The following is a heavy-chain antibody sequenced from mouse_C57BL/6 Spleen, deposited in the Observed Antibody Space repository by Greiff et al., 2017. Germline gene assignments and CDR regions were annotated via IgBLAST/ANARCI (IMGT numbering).Heavy chain of an antibody. Sequence: QVQLQQSGPELVKPGASVKISCKASGYSFTSYYIHWVKQRPGQGLEWIGWIYPGSGNTKYNEKFKGKATLTADTSSSTAYMQLSSLTSEDSAVYYCARVGYYGSSSYAMDYWGQGTSVTVSS. V-gene: IGHV1-66*01. J-gene: IGHJ4*01. D-gene: IGHD1-1*01. CDR1: GYSFTSYY. CDR2: IYPGSGNT. CDR3: ARVGYYGSSSYAMDY.